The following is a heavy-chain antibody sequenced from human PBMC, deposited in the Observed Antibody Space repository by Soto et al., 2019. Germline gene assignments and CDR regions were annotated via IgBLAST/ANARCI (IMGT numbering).Heavy chain of an antibody. CDR2: IWYDGSNK. CDR3: ARLRERYYDSSGPIDY. D-gene: IGHD3-22*01. CDR1: GFTFSSYG. V-gene: IGHV3-33*01. J-gene: IGHJ4*02. Sequence: GGSLRLSCAASGFTFSSYGMHWVRQAPGKGLEWVAVIWYDGSNKNSACSLKGRFTISRDNSKTTLYLQMNSLRAEDTAVYYCARLRERYYDSSGPIDYWGQGTLVTVSS.